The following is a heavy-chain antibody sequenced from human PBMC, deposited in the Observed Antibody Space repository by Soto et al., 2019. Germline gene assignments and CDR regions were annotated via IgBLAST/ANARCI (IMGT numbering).Heavy chain of an antibody. D-gene: IGHD4-17*01. CDR1: GGSISSSNW. CDR3: ARVWTTVTNGSAP. J-gene: IGHJ5*02. Sequence: QVQLQESGPGLVKPSGTLSLTCAVSGGSISSSNWWSWVRQPPGKGLEWIGEIYHSGSTNYNPSLKSRVTISEDKSKNRFSRRRGSVTAADTAVYYCARVWTTVTNGSAPGGKEPLVTVSS. CDR2: IYHSGST. V-gene: IGHV4-4*02.